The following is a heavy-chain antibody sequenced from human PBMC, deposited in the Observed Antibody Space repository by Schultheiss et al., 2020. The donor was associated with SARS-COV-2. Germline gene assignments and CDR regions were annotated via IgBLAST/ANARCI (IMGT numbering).Heavy chain of an antibody. V-gene: IGHV4-59*08. D-gene: IGHD3-3*01. CDR2: IYYSGST. J-gene: IGHJ6*02. CDR3: ARHGNFWSGYYPYYYYYGMDV. Sequence: SETLSLTCAVYGGSFSGYYWSWIRQPPGKGLEWIGSIYYSGSTNYNPSLKSRVTISVDTSKNQFSLKLSSVTAADTAVYYCARHGNFWSGYYPYYYYYGMDVWGQGTTVTVSS. CDR1: GGSFSGYY.